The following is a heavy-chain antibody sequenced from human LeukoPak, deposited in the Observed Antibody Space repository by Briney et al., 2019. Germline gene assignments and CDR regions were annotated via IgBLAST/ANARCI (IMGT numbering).Heavy chain of an antibody. Sequence: PGGSLRLSCAASGFTVITNDMTWVRQAPGKGLEWVSVLYSDGNTKYADSVPGRFTISRDNSKNTLYLEMNSLSPDDTAVYYCARGVEPLAANTLAYWGQGTLVTVSS. D-gene: IGHD1-14*01. V-gene: IGHV3-53*01. CDR2: LYSDGNT. J-gene: IGHJ4*02. CDR3: ARGVEPLAANTLAY. CDR1: GFTVITND.